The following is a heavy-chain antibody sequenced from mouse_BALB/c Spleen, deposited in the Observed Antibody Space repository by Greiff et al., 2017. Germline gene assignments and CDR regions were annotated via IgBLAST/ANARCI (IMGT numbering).Heavy chain of an antibody. D-gene: IGHD1-1*01. CDR3: AIFITTVVEGY. J-gene: IGHJ2*01. V-gene: IGHV1-7*01. Sequence: VQLQQSGAELAKPGASVKMSCKASGYTFTSYWMHWVKQRPGQGLEWIGYINPSTGYTEYNQKFKDKATLTADKSSSTAYMQLSSLTSEDSAVYYCAIFITTVVEGYWGQGTTLTVAS. CDR1: GYTFTSYW. CDR2: INPSTGYT.